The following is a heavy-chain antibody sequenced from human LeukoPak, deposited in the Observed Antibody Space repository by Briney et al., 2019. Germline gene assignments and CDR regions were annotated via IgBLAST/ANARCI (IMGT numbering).Heavy chain of an antibody. CDR3: AKAHVPTMIRGVVSSD. D-gene: IGHD3-10*01. CDR1: GFTFSNYS. J-gene: IGHJ4*02. CDR2: ISSSSSYI. Sequence: GGSLRLSCAASGFTFSNYSMNWVRQAPGKGLEWVSSISSSSSYIYYADSVRGRFTISRDYSKDTLFLQMNSLRAEDTALYYCAKAHVPTMIRGVVSSDWGQGTLVTVSS. V-gene: IGHV3-21*04.